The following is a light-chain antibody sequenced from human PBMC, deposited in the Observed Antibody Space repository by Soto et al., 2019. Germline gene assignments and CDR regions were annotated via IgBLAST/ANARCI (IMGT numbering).Light chain of an antibody. CDR3: HQTAGSLTWT. CDR2: GAS. Sequence: DIQMTQSPSSLSASVGDRVTITCRASQTIRYSLNRYQQKPGKVPKVLIYGASNLQSGVPPRFSGSGSGTDFALTISSLQPEDFATCYCHQTAGSLTWTFGQGARVEAK. J-gene: IGKJ1*01. V-gene: IGKV1-39*01. CDR1: QTIRYS.